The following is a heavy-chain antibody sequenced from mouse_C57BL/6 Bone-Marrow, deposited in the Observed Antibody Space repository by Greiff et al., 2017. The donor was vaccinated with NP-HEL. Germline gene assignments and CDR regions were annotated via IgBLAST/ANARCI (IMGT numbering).Heavy chain of an antibody. CDR1: GYTFTSYG. V-gene: IGHV1-81*01. J-gene: IGHJ2*01. CDR3: ARGGEYYFHY. D-gene: IGHD5-2*01. Sequence: VQRVESGAELARPGASVKLSCKASGYTFTSYGISWVKQRTGQGLEWIGEIYPRSGNTYYNEKFKGKATLTADKSSSTAYMELRSLTSEDSAVYFCARGGEYYFHYWGQGTTLTVSS. CDR2: IYPRSGNT.